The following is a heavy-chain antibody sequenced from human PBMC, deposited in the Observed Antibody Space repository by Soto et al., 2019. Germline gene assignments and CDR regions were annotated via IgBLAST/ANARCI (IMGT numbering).Heavy chain of an antibody. V-gene: IGHV1-3*05. D-gene: IGHD1-1*01. CDR3: ARGEKGTISDY. CDR2: ISADNGNT. CDR1: GYTFTNNV. Sequence: QVQLVQSGAEEKKPGASVKVSCKASGYTFTNNVMHWVRQAPGQRLEWMGWISADNGNTKYSQKFQGRVTITRDTSANTADMELSSLRSEDTAVYYCARGEKGTISDYWSQGTLVTVSS. J-gene: IGHJ4*02.